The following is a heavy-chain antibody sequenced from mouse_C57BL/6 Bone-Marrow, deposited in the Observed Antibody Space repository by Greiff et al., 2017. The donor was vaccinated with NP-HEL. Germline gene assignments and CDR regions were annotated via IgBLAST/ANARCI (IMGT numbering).Heavy chain of an antibody. CDR1: GFTFSDYY. CDR3: ARDQEDYYGSLFDY. V-gene: IGHV5-16*01. D-gene: IGHD1-1*01. J-gene: IGHJ2*01. Sequence: EVQLVESEGGLVQPGRSMKLSCTASGFTFSDYYMAWVRQVPEKGLEWVANINYDGSSTYYLDSLKSRFIISRDNAKNILYLQMSSLKSEDTATYYCARDQEDYYGSLFDYWGQGTTLTVSS. CDR2: INYDGSST.